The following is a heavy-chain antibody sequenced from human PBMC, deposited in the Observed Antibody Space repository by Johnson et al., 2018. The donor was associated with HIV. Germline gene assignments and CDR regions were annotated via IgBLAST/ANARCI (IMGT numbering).Heavy chain of an antibody. V-gene: IGHV3-23*04. J-gene: IGHJ3*02. CDR2: ISGSGGST. D-gene: IGHD3-16*02. CDR1: GFTFSSYA. CDR3: ARGGLGYQNIHDPFDI. Sequence: VQLVESGGGLVKPGGSLRLSCAASGFTFSSYAMSWVRQAPGKGLEWVSAISGSGGSTYYADSVKGPFTISRDNSKNTLYLQMNSLRAEDTAVYYCARGGLGYQNIHDPFDIWGQGTMVTVSS.